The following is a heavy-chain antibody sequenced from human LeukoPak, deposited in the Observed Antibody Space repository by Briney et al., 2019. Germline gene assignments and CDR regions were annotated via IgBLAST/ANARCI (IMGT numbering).Heavy chain of an antibody. CDR1: GFTFNNYG. Sequence: PGGSLRLSCAASGFTFNNYGMHWVRQAPGKGLEWVAVISYDGRNKHYPDSVKGRFTISRDISPDTLWLQMDSLRTEDTAVYYCAKGPLRGTAAAIDYWGQGTLVTVSS. J-gene: IGHJ4*02. CDR3: AKGPLRGTAAAIDY. CDR2: ISYDGRNK. V-gene: IGHV3-30*18. D-gene: IGHD2-2*01.